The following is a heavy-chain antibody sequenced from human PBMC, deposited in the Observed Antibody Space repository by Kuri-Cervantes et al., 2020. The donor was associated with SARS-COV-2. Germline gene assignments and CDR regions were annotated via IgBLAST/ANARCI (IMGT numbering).Heavy chain of an antibody. CDR3: ARAEGAMLPGSLRFLEWLDPYYFDY. Sequence: SETLSLTCTVPGGSISSSSYYWGWIRQPPGKGLEWIGSIYYSGSTYYNPSLKSRVTISVDTSKNQFSLKLSSVTAADTAVYYCARAEGAMLPGSLRFLEWLDPYYFDYWGQGTLVTVSS. J-gene: IGHJ4*02. D-gene: IGHD3-3*01. CDR2: IYYSGST. CDR1: GGSISSSSYY. V-gene: IGHV4-39*01.